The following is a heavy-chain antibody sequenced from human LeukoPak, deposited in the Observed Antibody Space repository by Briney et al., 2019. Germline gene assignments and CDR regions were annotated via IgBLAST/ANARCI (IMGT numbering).Heavy chain of an antibody. CDR1: GGSISSGGYY. CDR3: ARVDFGCSGGSCYSIDY. CDR2: IYYSGST. V-gene: IGHV4-31*03. D-gene: IGHD2-15*01. Sequence: SQTLSLTCTVSGGSISSGGYYWSWIRQHPGKGLEWIGYIYYSGSTYYNPSLKSRVTISVDTSKNQFSLKLSSVTAADTAVYYCARVDFGCSGGSCYSIDYWGQGTLVTVSS. J-gene: IGHJ4*02.